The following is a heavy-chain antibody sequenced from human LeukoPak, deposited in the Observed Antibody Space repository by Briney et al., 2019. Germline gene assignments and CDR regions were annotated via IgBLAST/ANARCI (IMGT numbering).Heavy chain of an antibody. CDR1: GYTFTSYA. D-gene: IGHD3-22*01. Sequence: ASVKVSCKASGYTFTSYAMHWVRQAPGQRLEWMGWINAGNGNTKYSQKFQGRVTITRDTSASTAYMELSSLRSEDTAVYYCAREGHYYDSSGYYWPGYAFDIWGQGTMVTVSS. J-gene: IGHJ3*02. CDR3: AREGHYYDSSGYYWPGYAFDI. V-gene: IGHV1-3*01. CDR2: INAGNGNT.